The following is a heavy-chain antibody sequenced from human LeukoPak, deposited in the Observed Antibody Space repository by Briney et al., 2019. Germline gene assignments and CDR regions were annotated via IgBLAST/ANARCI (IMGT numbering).Heavy chain of an antibody. D-gene: IGHD2-8*01. CDR3: ARLMVANIRKEFDY. J-gene: IGHJ4*02. V-gene: IGHV3-33*01. Sequence: GRSLRLSCAASGFTFSSYGMHWVRQAPGKGLEWVAVIWYDGSNKYYADSVKGRFTISRDNSKNTLYLQMNSLRAEDTAVYYCARLMVANIRKEFDYWGQGTLVTVSS. CDR1: GFTFSSYG. CDR2: IWYDGSNK.